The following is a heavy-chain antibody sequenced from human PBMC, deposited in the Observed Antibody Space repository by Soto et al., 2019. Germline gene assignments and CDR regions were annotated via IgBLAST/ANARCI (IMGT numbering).Heavy chain of an antibody. CDR2: IIPILGTP. V-gene: IGHV1-69*14. Sequence: QVQLVQSGAEVQKPGSSVNVSCKASGDTPSTYAISWVRQAPGQGLEWMGGIIPILGTPNYAQRFQGRITISSDTSTRTTYMELNSVTSDDTAVFYCAILGFDVDSWGQGTLVIVSS. CDR3: AILGFDVDS. D-gene: IGHD3-16*01. CDR1: GDTPSTYA. J-gene: IGHJ4*02.